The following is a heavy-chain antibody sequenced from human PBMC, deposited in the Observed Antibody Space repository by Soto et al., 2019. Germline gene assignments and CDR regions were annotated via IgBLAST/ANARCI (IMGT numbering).Heavy chain of an antibody. J-gene: IGHJ6*03. V-gene: IGHV3-48*01. Sequence: EVQLVESGGGLVQPGGSLRLSCAASGFTFSSYSMNWVRQAQGKGLEWVSFISSSSSTIYYADSVKGRFTISRDNAKNSLYLQMNSLRAEDTAVYYCAREYCSGYYYYMDVWGKGTTVTVSS. D-gene: IGHD2-21*01. CDR2: ISSSSSTI. CDR3: AREYCSGYYYYMDV. CDR1: GFTFSSYS.